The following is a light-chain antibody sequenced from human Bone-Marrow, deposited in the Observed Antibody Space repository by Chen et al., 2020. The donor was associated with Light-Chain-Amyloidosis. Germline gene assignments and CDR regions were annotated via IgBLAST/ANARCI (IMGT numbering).Light chain of an antibody. CDR2: YTS. CDR1: QSIGSS. J-gene: IGKJ3*01. Sequence: EIVLTQSPDFQSVTPKDTVTITCRASQSIGSSLHWYQQKPGQSPKLVVKYTSQSVSGVPSRFIGRGSGTHFTLTINSLEVEDAATYYCHQSSDFPITFGPGTKVDIK. V-gene: IGKV6-21*01. CDR3: HQSSDFPIT.